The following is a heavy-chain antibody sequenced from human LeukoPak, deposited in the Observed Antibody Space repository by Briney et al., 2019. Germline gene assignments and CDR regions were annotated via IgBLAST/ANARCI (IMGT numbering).Heavy chain of an antibody. J-gene: IGHJ4*02. D-gene: IGHD5-12*01. CDR3: ARVVGIVATNYLDY. CDR2: IYYSGST. CDR1: GGSISSYY. Sequence: PSETLSLTCTVSGGSISSYYWSWIRQPPGKGLEWIGYIYYSGSTNYNPSLKSRVTISVDTSKNQFSLKLSSVTAADTAVYYCARVVGIVATNYLDYWGQGTLVTVSS. V-gene: IGHV4-59*01.